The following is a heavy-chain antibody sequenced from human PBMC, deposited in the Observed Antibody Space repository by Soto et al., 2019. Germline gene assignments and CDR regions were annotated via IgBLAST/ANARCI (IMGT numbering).Heavy chain of an antibody. V-gene: IGHV4-30-4*01. D-gene: IGHD3-22*01. CDR3: ARVGPWVPYYYDSSPYTFENWFDP. CDR2: VSSYRGAT. CDR1: GGSVDRGDYY. Sequence: SETLSLTCTVSGGSVDRGDYYWTWIRQPPGKGLEWIAYVSSYRGATYYNPSLNSRVTLSIDMTNNHVSLILNSVTAADTAVYYCARVGPWVPYYYDSSPYTFENWFDPWGQGTQVTVSS. J-gene: IGHJ5*02.